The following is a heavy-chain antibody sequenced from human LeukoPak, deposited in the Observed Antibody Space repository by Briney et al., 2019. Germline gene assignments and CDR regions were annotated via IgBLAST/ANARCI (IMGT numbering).Heavy chain of an antibody. Sequence: PGRSLRLSCAASGFTFSSYAMHWVRQAPGKGLEWVAVISYDGSNKYYADSVKGRFTISRDNAKNSLYLQMNSLRAEDTALYYCARGGAAGGIDAFDIWGQGTMVTVSS. CDR1: GFTFSSYA. D-gene: IGHD6-13*01. CDR3: ARGGAAGGIDAFDI. V-gene: IGHV3-30*04. CDR2: ISYDGSNK. J-gene: IGHJ3*02.